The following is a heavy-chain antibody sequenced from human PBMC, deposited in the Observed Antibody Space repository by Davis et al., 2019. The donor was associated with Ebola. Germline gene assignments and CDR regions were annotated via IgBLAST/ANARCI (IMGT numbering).Heavy chain of an antibody. CDR2: INDSGDT. D-gene: IGHD3-3*01. V-gene: IGHV4-34*01. J-gene: IGHJ2*01. CDR3: ARGQSMDDYWKDDPWWYFDF. CDR1: GGSFTNHY. Sequence: MPSETLSLTCAVYGGSFTNHYWSWIRQPPGEGLEWIGDINDSGDTNYKPSLKSRGTISLDTSKNQFSLKMTAGTAADTAVSYCARGQSMDDYWKDDPWWYFDFWGRGTLVTVSS.